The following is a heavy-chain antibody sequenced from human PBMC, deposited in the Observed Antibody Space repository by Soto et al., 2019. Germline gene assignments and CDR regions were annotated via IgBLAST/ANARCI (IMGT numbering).Heavy chain of an antibody. D-gene: IGHD4-17*01. Sequence: EVQLLESGGGLVQPGGSLRLSCAASGFTFSSYAMSWVRQAPGKGLEWVSAISGSGGSTYYADSVKGRFTISRDNSKNTLYLQMNSLRAEDTAVYYCVSPLRTTRDYYSMDVWGKGTTVTVSS. CDR2: ISGSGGST. CDR1: GFTFSSYA. J-gene: IGHJ6*03. V-gene: IGHV3-23*01. CDR3: VSPLRTTRDYYSMDV.